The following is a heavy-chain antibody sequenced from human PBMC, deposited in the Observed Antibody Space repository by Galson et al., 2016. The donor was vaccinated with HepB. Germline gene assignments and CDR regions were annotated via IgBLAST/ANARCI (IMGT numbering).Heavy chain of an antibody. D-gene: IGHD2-21*01. Sequence: SVKVSCKASGGTFISYAISWVRQAPGQGLEWMGGIIPIFDTTKYAQKFQGRVTITADESTSTAYMELSSLRSEDTAVYYCARDNRIEVNYHYYMDVWGKGTTVTVSS. CDR2: IIPIFDTT. CDR1: GGTFISYA. V-gene: IGHV1-69*13. CDR3: ARDNRIEVNYHYYMDV. J-gene: IGHJ6*03.